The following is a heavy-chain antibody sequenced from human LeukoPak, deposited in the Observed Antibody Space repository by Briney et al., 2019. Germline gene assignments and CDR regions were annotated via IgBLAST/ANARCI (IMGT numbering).Heavy chain of an antibody. D-gene: IGHD5-24*01. CDR3: ARGRDGSQSPIDD. Sequence: GGSLRLSCAASGFTFSSYNMNWVRQAPGKGLELVSSISSSSSYIYYADSVRGRFTISRDNAKNSLYLQMNSLRAEDTAVYYCARGRDGSQSPIDDWGQGTLVTVSS. CDR1: GFTFSSYN. CDR2: ISSSSSYI. V-gene: IGHV3-21*01. J-gene: IGHJ4*02.